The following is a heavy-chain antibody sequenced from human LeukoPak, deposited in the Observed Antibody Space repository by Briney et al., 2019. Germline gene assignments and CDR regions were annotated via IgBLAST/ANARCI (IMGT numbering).Heavy chain of an antibody. D-gene: IGHD3-10*01. Sequence: GRSLRLSCTASGFTFGDYAMSWVRQAPGKGLEWVGFIRSKAYGGTTEYAASVKGRFTISRDDSKSIAYLQMNSLKTEDTAVYYCTRDLYYYGSGGTDYWGQGTLVTVPS. CDR3: TRDLYYYGSGGTDY. J-gene: IGHJ4*02. CDR2: IRSKAYGGTT. V-gene: IGHV3-49*04. CDR1: GFTFGDYA.